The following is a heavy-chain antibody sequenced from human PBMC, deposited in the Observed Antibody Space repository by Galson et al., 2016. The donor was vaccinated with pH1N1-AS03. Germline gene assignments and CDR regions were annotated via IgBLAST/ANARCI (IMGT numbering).Heavy chain of an antibody. Sequence: WSWIRQPPGKGLEWIGYIFHSGTTFYTPSLKSRVTMSVDRPSNQFSLRLISVTAADTAVYYCARGPPGASVAYYSGMDVWGPGTMVIVSS. D-gene: IGHD4/OR15-4a*01. CDR2: IFHSGTT. CDR3: ARGPPGASVAYYSGMDV. V-gene: IGHV4-30-2*01. J-gene: IGHJ6*02.